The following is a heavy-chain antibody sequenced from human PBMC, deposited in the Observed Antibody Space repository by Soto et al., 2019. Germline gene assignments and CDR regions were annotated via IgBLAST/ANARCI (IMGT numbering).Heavy chain of an antibody. V-gene: IGHV3-9*01. CDR3: AKLNGGYDSSGYHRAYYYYGMDV. CDR1: GFTFDDYA. J-gene: IGHJ6*02. CDR2: ISWNSGSI. D-gene: IGHD3-22*01. Sequence: EVQLVESGGGLVQPGRSLRLSCAASGFTFDDYAMHWVRQAPGKGLEWVSGISWNSGSIGYADSVKGRFTISRDNAKNSLYLQMNSLRAEDTALYYCAKLNGGYDSSGYHRAYYYYGMDVWGQGTTVTVSS.